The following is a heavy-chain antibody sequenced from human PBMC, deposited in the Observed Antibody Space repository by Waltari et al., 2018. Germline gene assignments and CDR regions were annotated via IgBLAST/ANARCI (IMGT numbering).Heavy chain of an antibody. J-gene: IGHJ4*02. CDR3: ARGANEYSSSSGYFDY. D-gene: IGHD6-6*01. Sequence: EVQLVESGGGLIQPGGSLRLSCAASGFTVSSNYMRWVRQAPGKGLEWVSVIYSGGSTYYADSVKGRFTISRDNSKNTLYLQMNSLRAEDTAVYYCARGANEYSSSSGYFDYWGQGTLVTVSS. V-gene: IGHV3-53*01. CDR2: IYSGGST. CDR1: GFTVSSNY.